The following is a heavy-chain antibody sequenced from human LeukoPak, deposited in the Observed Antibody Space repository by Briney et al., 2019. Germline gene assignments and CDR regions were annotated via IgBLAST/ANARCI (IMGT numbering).Heavy chain of an antibody. Sequence: SEKVSRKAAGGSFSTHAIIWVRQAPGQGLEWMGGIIPVLGTTNSAQRFQDRLSLTADESTGTASMELTSLRPEDSAVYYCGASTVTVTYYYMAVWGKGTTITVSS. V-gene: IGHV1-69*13. CDR2: IIPVLGTT. CDR3: GASTVTVTYYYMAV. CDR1: GGSFSTHA. D-gene: IGHD2-21*02. J-gene: IGHJ6*03.